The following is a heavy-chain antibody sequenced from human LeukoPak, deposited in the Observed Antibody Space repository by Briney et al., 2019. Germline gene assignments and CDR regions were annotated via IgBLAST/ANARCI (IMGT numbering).Heavy chain of an antibody. V-gene: IGHV1-69*13. CDR1: GGTFSSYA. D-gene: IGHD1-1*01. Sequence: SVKVSCKASGGTFSSYAISWVRQAPGQGLEWMGGIIPIFGTANYAQKIQGRVTITADESTSTAYMELSSLRSEDTAVYYCARVVRNWNPNYFFDYWGQGTLVTVSS. CDR2: IIPIFGTA. J-gene: IGHJ4*02. CDR3: ARVVRNWNPNYFFDY.